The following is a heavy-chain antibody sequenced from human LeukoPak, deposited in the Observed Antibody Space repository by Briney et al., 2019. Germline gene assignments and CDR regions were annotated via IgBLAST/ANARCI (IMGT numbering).Heavy chain of an antibody. CDR3: ARDQGADYFGSGSYYLGY. CDR2: IYYSGST. CDR1: GGSISSYY. J-gene: IGHJ4*02. Sequence: SETLSLTCTVSGGSISSYYWSWIRQPPGKGLEWIGYIYYSGSTNYNPSLKSRVTISVDTSKNQFSLKLSSVTAADTAVYYCARDQGADYFGSGSYYLGYWGQGTLVTVSP. D-gene: IGHD3-10*01. V-gene: IGHV4-59*01.